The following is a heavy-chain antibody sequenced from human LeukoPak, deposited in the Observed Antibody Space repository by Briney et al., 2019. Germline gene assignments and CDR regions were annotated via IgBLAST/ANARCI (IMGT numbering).Heavy chain of an antibody. CDR3: ARCGYYDRHFDY. V-gene: IGHV4-31*03. D-gene: IGHD3-22*01. CDR1: GGSINSGGYY. J-gene: IGHJ4*02. CDR2: ISDSGST. Sequence: SETLSLTCTVSGGSINSGGYYWSWIRQNPGKGLEWIGYISDSGSTYYNPSLNSRVTISVVTSKSQFSLKLSSVTAADTAVYYCARCGYYDRHFDYWGQGTLVTVSS.